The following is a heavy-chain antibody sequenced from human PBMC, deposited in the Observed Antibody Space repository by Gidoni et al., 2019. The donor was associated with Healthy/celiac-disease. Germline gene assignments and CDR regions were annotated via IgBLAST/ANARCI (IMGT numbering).Heavy chain of an antibody. V-gene: IGHV1-3*01. J-gene: IGHJ4*02. CDR2: INAGNGNT. D-gene: IGHD6-19*01. CDR3: ARDARWLAFDY. CDR1: GYTFTSYA. Sequence: QVQLVQSGAEVKKPGASVKVSCKASGYTFTSYAMHWVRQAPGQRLEWMGWINAGNGNTKYSQKFQGRFTITRDTSASTAYMELSSLRSEDTAVYYCARDARWLAFDYWGQGTLVTVSS.